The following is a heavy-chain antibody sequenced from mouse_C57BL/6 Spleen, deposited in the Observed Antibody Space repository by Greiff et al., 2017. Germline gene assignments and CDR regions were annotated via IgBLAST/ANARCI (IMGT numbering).Heavy chain of an antibody. CDR3: ATPYDYDVFAY. CDR2: IYPRDGST. Sequence: QVHVKQSGPELVKPGASVKLSCKASGYTFTSYDINWVKQRPGQGLEWIGWIYPRDGSTKYNEKFKGKATLTVDTSSSTAYMELHSLTSEDSAVYFCATPYDYDVFAYWGQGTLVTVSA. CDR1: GYTFTSYD. D-gene: IGHD2-4*01. V-gene: IGHV1-85*01. J-gene: IGHJ3*01.